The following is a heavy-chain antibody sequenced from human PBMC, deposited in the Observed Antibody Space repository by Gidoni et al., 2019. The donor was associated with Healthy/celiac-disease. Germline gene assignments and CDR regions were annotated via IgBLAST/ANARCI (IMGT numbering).Heavy chain of an antibody. J-gene: IGHJ3*02. CDR2: ISGSGGST. CDR1: GFTFSSYA. Sequence: EVQLLESGGGLVQPGGSLRLSCAASGFTFSSYAMSWVRQAPGKGLEWVSAISGSGGSTYYADSVKGRFTISRDNSKNTLYLQMNSLRAEDTAVYYCAKDREKRITMIVVVGGAFDIWGQGTMVTVSS. CDR3: AKDREKRITMIVVVGGAFDI. D-gene: IGHD3-22*01. V-gene: IGHV3-23*01.